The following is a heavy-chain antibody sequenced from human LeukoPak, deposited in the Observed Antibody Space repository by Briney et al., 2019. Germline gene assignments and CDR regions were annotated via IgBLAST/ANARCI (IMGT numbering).Heavy chain of an antibody. D-gene: IGHD1-14*01. CDR1: GYTFTSYD. CDR2: MNPNSGNT. V-gene: IGHV1-8*01. J-gene: IGHJ5*02. Sequence: ASVKVSCKASGYTFTSYDIHWVRPATGQGLEWMGWMNPNSGNTGYAQKFQGRVTMTRNTSISTAYMELSSLRSEDTAVYYCARLIGIRFDPWGQGTLVTVSS. CDR3: ARLIGIRFDP.